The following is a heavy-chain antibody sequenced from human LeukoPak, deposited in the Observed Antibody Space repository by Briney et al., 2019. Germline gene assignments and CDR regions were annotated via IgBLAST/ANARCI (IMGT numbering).Heavy chain of an antibody. D-gene: IGHD3-22*01. CDR2: ISAYNGNT. Sequence: ASVKVSCKASGYTFTSYGISWVRQAPGQGLEWMGWISAYNGNTNYAQKLQGRVTTTTDTSTSTAYMELRSLRSDDTAVYYCARVRYYDSLPDYWGQGTLVTVSS. V-gene: IGHV1-18*01. J-gene: IGHJ4*02. CDR1: GYTFTSYG. CDR3: ARVRYYDSLPDY.